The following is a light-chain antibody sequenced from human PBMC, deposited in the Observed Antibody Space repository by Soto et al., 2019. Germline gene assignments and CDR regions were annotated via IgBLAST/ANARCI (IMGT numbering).Light chain of an antibody. CDR1: QRVSSS. CDR2: GAS. J-gene: IGKJ1*01. CDR3: QHFHNWPPWT. V-gene: IGKV3-15*01. Sequence: EVVMTQSPDTLSVSPGERATLSCRASQRVSSSLAWYQQKPGQAPRLLIYGASTRATGVPARFSGSGSGTEFTLTISRLQSEDVAVYYCQHFHNWPPWTFGQGTKVEIK.